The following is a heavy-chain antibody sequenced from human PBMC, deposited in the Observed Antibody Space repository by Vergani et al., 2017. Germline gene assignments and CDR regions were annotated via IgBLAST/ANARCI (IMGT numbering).Heavy chain of an antibody. J-gene: IGHJ6*02. Sequence: QVQLVQSGAEVKKPGASVKVSCKASGYTFTDYYIHWVRQAPGQGLEWMAWINPNTGGTNYAQKFQGRVTMTRDTSISTAYMELSRLTSDDTAVYYCARELAAVSYYYGMDVWGQGTTVTVSS. V-gene: IGHV1-2*02. CDR3: ARELAAVSYYYGMDV. D-gene: IGHD6-13*01. CDR1: GYTFTDYY. CDR2: INPNTGGT.